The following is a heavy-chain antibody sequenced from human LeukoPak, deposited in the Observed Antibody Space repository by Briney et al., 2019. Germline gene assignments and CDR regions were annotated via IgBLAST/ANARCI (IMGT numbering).Heavy chain of an antibody. Sequence: ASVKVPCKASGYTFTGYYMHWVRQAPGQGLEWMGWINPNSGGTNYAQKFQGRVTMTRDTSISTAYMELSRLRSDDTAVYYCARDLYDSSGYYYGAAYWGQGTLVTVSS. V-gene: IGHV1-2*02. CDR3: ARDLYDSSGYYYGAAY. CDR2: INPNSGGT. CDR1: GYTFTGYY. D-gene: IGHD3-22*01. J-gene: IGHJ4*02.